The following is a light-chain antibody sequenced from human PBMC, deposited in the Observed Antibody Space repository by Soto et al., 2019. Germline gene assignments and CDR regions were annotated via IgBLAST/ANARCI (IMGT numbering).Light chain of an antibody. V-gene: IGLV2-23*01. CDR2: EGS. J-gene: IGLJ3*02. Sequence: HSALAQPASVSGSPGESITFSCTGTSSDVGNYNLVSWYQHHPGKAPKLILYEGSKRPSGISNRFSGSKSGNTASLTISGLQAADEANYYCCSYAGSSTWVFGGGTKVTVL. CDR3: CSYAGSSTWV. CDR1: SSDVGNYNL.